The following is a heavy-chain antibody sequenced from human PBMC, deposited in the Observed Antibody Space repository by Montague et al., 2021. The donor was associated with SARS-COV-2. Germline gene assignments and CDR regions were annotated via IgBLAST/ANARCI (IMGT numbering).Heavy chain of an antibody. CDR1: GGSISSSSNY. Sequence: SETLSLTCTVSGGSISSSSNYWGWIRQPPGKGLEWIGSIYYSGSTYYNPSLKSRVTMSVDTSKNQFSLKLSSVTAADTAVYYCATITLGYCTNGVCQPPDYWGQGTLVAVSS. CDR2: IYYSGST. V-gene: IGHV4-39*01. D-gene: IGHD2-8*01. CDR3: ATITLGYCTNGVCQPPDY. J-gene: IGHJ4*02.